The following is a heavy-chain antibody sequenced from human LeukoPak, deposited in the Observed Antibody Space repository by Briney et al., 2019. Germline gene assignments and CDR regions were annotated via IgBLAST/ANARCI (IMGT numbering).Heavy chain of an antibody. CDR3: AKDFLLLWFGESFDY. D-gene: IGHD3-10*01. Sequence: GGSLRLSCAASGFTFSSYAMSWVCQAPGKGLEWVSAISGSGGSTYYADSVKGRFTISRDNSKNTLYLQMNSLRAEDTAVYCCAKDFLLLWFGESFDYWGQGTLVTVSS. CDR2: ISGSGGST. V-gene: IGHV3-23*01. J-gene: IGHJ4*02. CDR1: GFTFSSYA.